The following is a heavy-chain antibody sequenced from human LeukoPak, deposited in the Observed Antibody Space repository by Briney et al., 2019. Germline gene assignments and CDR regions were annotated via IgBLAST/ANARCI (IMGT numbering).Heavy chain of an antibody. CDR1: GGSVSSDNSY. V-gene: IGHV4-61*02. D-gene: IGHD3-22*01. CDR3: ARGYYYHR. CDR2: IYADGRS. Sequence: SSETLSLTCTVSGGSVSSDNSYWNWIRQPAGEGLEWIGRIYADGRSTYNPSLKSRVTISVDSSKNQFSLRLSSMTAADTAVYYCARGYYYHRWGQGTLVTVPS. J-gene: IGHJ4*02.